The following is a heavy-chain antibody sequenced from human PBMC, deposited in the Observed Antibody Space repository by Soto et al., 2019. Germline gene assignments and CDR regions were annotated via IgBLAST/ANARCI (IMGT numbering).Heavy chain of an antibody. CDR2: LSTDGSTP. V-gene: IGHV3-30*16. CDR1: GFIFGSYA. D-gene: IGHD3-3*01. Sequence: GGSLRLSCAASGFIFGSYAMNWVRQVPGKGPEWVAVLSTDGSTPYYADSVRGRFTISRDNSKNTLFLQMNSLRPEDTAIYFCAKSYDLWSPYWSFGDQRDPWGQGTLVTVS. CDR3: AKSYDLWSPYWSFGDQRDP. J-gene: IGHJ5*02.